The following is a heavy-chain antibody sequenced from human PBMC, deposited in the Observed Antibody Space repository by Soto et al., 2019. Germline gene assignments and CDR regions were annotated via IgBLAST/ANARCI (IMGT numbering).Heavy chain of an antibody. V-gene: IGHV1-69*13. J-gene: IGHJ6*02. D-gene: IGHD6-13*01. CDR3: ARGGQHPKPSYYYNIDV. Sequence: ASVKVSCKASGGTFSTYSISWVRQAPGQGLEWMGGSIPIFGTANYAQKFQGRVTITADESTSTAYMELSSLRSEDTAVYYCARGGQHPKPSYYYNIDVWGQGTTVTVSS. CDR1: GGTFSTYS. CDR2: SIPIFGTA.